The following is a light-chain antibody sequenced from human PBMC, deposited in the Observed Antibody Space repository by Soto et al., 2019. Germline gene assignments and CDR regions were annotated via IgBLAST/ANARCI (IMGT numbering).Light chain of an antibody. CDR3: SSYTSSSPWV. V-gene: IGLV2-14*01. Sequence: QSALTQPASVSGSPGQSITISCTGTSSDVGGYNYVSWYQQHPGKAPKLMIYDVSNRPSGVSNRFSGSKSGNTASLTISGLQAEDEADYYCSSYTSSSPWVFGTGTNSPS. CDR1: SSDVGGYNY. J-gene: IGLJ1*01. CDR2: DVS.